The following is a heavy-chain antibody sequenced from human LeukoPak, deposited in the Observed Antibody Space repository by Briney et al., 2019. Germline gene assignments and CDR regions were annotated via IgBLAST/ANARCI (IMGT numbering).Heavy chain of an antibody. J-gene: IGHJ4*02. CDR3: AKHSAGSGYAPFDY. CDR2: SAGSDGSK. D-gene: IGHD3-3*01. CDR1: GFTFSSYA. V-gene: IGHV3-23*01. Sequence: GGSLRLSCAASGFTFSSYAMGWVRQAPGKGLEWVSASAGSDGSKYYGDSVKGRFTISRDNSKNTLDLQMNSLRAEDTAIYYCAKHSAGSGYAPFDYWGQGTLVTVSS.